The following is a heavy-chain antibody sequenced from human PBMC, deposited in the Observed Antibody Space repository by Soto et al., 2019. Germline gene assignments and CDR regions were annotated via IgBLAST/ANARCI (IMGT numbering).Heavy chain of an antibody. Sequence: GASVKVSCKASGGTFSSYAISWVRQAPGQGLEWMGGIIPIFGTANYAQKFQGRVTITADESTSTAYMELSSLRSEDTAVYYCARPQARIAAAGTGYYYYGMDVWGQGTTVTVSS. CDR1: GGTFSSYA. J-gene: IGHJ6*02. CDR2: IIPIFGTA. CDR3: ARPQARIAAAGTGYYYYGMDV. D-gene: IGHD6-13*01. V-gene: IGHV1-69*13.